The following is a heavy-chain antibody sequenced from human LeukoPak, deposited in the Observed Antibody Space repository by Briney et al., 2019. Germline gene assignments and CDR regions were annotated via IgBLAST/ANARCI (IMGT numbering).Heavy chain of an antibody. V-gene: IGHV1-2*02. Sequence: GASVKVSCKASGYTFTGYYMHWVRQAPGQGLEWMGWINPKTGGTSYAQKFQGRVTMTRDTSISTINMELTRLTSDDTAVHYCARATAENDHWGQGTLVTVSS. J-gene: IGHJ4*02. CDR3: ARATAENDH. D-gene: IGHD1-14*01. CDR1: GYTFTGYY. CDR2: INPKTGGT.